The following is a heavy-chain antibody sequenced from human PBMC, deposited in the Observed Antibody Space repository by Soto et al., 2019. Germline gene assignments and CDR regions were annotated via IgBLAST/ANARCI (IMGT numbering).Heavy chain of an antibody. Sequence: SETLSLTCTVSDGSISSYYWTWIRQPPGKGLEWIGYIYYSGSTNYNPSLKSRVTISVDTSKNQFSLKLSSVTAADTAVYYCARRWGFTFDYWGQGTLVTVSS. CDR3: ARRWGFTFDY. CDR2: IYYSGST. CDR1: DGSISSYY. J-gene: IGHJ4*02. V-gene: IGHV4-59*08. D-gene: IGHD1-26*01.